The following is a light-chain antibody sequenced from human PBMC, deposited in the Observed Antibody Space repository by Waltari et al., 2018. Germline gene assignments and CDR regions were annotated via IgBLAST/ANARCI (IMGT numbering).Light chain of an antibody. Sequence: QSALTQPASVSGSPGQSITISCTGTSSDIGIYNFVSWYQQHPDKAPKLVICGVSNRPSGVSHRFSGSKSGNTASLTISGLQAEDEADYYCSSYTSTSSPWVFGGGTKLTVL. CDR1: SSDIGIYNF. CDR2: GVS. V-gene: IGLV2-14*03. J-gene: IGLJ3*02. CDR3: SSYTSTSSPWV.